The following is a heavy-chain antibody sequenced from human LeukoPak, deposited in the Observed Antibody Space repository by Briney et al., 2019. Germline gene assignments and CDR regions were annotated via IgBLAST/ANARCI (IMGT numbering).Heavy chain of an antibody. CDR1: GGSFSGYY. Sequence: SETLSLTCAVYGGSFSGYYWSWIRQPPGKGLEWIGDINHSGSTNYNPSLKSRVTISVDTSKNQFSLKLSSVTAADTAVYYCARLYYYGSGSYEWFDPWGQGTLVTVSS. J-gene: IGHJ5*02. D-gene: IGHD3-10*01. CDR3: ARLYYYGSGSYEWFDP. V-gene: IGHV4-34*01. CDR2: INHSGST.